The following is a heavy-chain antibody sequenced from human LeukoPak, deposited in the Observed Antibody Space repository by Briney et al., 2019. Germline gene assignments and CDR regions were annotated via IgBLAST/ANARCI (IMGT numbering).Heavy chain of an antibody. CDR3: ARGPLNYGSGSYGGMDV. Sequence: KASETLSLTCTVSGGSISSYYWSWIRQPPGKGLEWIGYIYYSGSTNYNPSLKSRVTISVDTSKNQFSLKLSSVTAADTAVYYCARGPLNYGSGSYGGMDVWGQGTTVTVSS. CDR1: GGSISSYY. V-gene: IGHV4-59*01. CDR2: IYYSGST. D-gene: IGHD3-10*01. J-gene: IGHJ6*02.